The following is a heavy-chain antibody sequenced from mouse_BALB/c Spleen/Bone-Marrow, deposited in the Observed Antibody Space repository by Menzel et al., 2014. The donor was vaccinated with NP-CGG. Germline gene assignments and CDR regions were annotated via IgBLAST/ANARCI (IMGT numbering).Heavy chain of an antibody. V-gene: IGHV1-69*01. D-gene: IGHD1-2*01. CDR1: GYTFTDYW. CDR2: IDTSDSYT. Sequence: QVQLQQPGAELVMPGASVKMSCKASGYTFTDYWMHWVKQRPGQGLEWIGAIDTSDSYTSYNQKFKGKATLTVGESSSTAYMQLSSLTSEDSAVYYCARSAGYWYFDVWGAGTTVTVSS. J-gene: IGHJ1*01. CDR3: ARSAGYWYFDV.